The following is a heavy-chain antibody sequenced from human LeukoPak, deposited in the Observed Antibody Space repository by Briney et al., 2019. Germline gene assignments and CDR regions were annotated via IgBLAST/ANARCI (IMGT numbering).Heavy chain of an antibody. J-gene: IGHJ4*02. Sequence: PSQTLSLTCTVSGGSISSGGYYWSWIRQHPGKGLEWIGYIYYSGSTYYSPSLKSRVTISVDTSKNQFSLKLSSVTAADTAVYYCARGSGDYIPNFDYWGQGTLVTVSS. CDR3: ARGSGDYIPNFDY. CDR2: IYYSGST. CDR1: GGSISSGGYY. V-gene: IGHV4-31*03. D-gene: IGHD4-17*01.